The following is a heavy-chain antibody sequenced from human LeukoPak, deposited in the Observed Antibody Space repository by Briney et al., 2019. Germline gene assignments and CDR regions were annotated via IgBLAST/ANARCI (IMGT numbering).Heavy chain of an antibody. J-gene: IGHJ6*03. CDR1: GFTFSSYW. D-gene: IGHD2-8*01. CDR3: AKDRCSNGIGCYYYYMEV. V-gene: IGHV3-7*01. CDR2: IKQDVTEK. Sequence: PGGSLRLSCAASGFTFSSYWMSWVRQAPGKGLEWVAYIKQDVTEKYYVDSVKGRFRISRGNSNNILYLQMNSLRTEDTAVYYCAKDRCSNGIGCYYYYMEVWGKGTTVTISS.